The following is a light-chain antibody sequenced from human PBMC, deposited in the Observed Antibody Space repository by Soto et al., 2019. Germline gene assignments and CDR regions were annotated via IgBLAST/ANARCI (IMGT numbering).Light chain of an antibody. J-gene: IGKJ3*01. CDR2: DAS. CDR3: QQYNNLPFT. Sequence: DIHMTQSPSSLSASVGYIFTITCQASQDITNYLNWYQQKQGKAPKLLIYDASNLETGVPSRLTGGGYGTDFTFTITNMQTEDIETYYCQQYNNLPFTFGPGTKVDIK. CDR1: QDITNY. V-gene: IGKV1-33*01.